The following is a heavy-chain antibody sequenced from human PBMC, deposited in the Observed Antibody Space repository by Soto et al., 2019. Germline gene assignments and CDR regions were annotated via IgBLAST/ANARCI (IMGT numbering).Heavy chain of an antibody. CDR2: ISWNSGSI. CDR3: ANAGFWSGYYSLVDY. D-gene: IGHD3-3*01. Sequence: EVQLVESGGGLVQPGRSLRLSCAASGFTFDDYAMHWVRQAPGKGLEWVSGISWNSGSIGYADSVKGRFTISRDNAKNALYLQMNSLRAEDTALYYWANAGFWSGYYSLVDYWGQGTLVTVSS. V-gene: IGHV3-9*01. J-gene: IGHJ4*02. CDR1: GFTFDDYA.